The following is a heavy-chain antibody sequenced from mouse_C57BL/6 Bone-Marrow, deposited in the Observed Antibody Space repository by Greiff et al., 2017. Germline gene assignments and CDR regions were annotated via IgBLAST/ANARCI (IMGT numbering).Heavy chain of an antibody. D-gene: IGHD1-1*01. CDR2: IYPNSGST. J-gene: IGHJ4*01. Sequence: QVQLQQPGAELVKPGASVKLSCKASGYTFTSYWMHWVKQRPGQGLEWIGMIYPNSGSTNYNEKFTSKATLTVDKTSSTAYMQLISLTSEDSAVYYCATYYYGYYAMDYWGQGTSVTVSS. V-gene: IGHV1-64*01. CDR3: ATYYYGYYAMDY. CDR1: GYTFTSYW.